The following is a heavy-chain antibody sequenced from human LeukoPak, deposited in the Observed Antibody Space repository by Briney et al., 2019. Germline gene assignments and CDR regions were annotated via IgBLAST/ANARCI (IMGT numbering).Heavy chain of an antibody. CDR1: GDSVSSNSAA. J-gene: IGHJ4*02. V-gene: IGHV6-1*01. CDR2: TYYRSKWYN. Sequence: SQTLSLTCAISGDSVSSNSAAWNWIRQSPSRGLEWLGRTYYRSKWYNDYAVSVKSRITINPDTSKNQFSLQLNSVTPEDTAVYYCAREKYYVWGSYRRPFDYWGQGTLVTVSS. D-gene: IGHD3-16*02. CDR3: AREKYYVWGSYRRPFDY.